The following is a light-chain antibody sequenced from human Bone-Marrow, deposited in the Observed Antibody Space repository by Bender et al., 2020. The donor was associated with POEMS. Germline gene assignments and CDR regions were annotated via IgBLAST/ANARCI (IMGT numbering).Light chain of an antibody. CDR3: AAWEDSLNGWV. CDR1: SSNIGTNP. CDR2: INN. J-gene: IGLJ3*02. V-gene: IGLV1-44*01. Sequence: QSVLTQPPSASGTPGQRVTISCSGSSSNIGTNPVNWYQQLPGTAPKLLIYINNQRPSGVPDRFSGSNSGTSASLAMSGLQSEDEADYYCAAWEDSLNGWVFGGGTKLTVL.